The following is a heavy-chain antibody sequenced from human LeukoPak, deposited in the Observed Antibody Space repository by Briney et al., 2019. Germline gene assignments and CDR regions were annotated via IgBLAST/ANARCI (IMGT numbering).Heavy chain of an antibody. CDR2: IYYSGSA. D-gene: IGHD2-15*01. V-gene: IGHV4-59*01. CDR1: GGSISDYS. Sequence: PSETLSLTCTVSGGSISDYSWSWIRQPPGKGLEWIGNIYYSGSANHNPSLKSRVTISRDTSKNQFSLKLTSVSTADTAVYYCARVVGGAAQLFDYWGQGTLVTVSS. CDR3: ARVVGGAAQLFDY. J-gene: IGHJ4*02.